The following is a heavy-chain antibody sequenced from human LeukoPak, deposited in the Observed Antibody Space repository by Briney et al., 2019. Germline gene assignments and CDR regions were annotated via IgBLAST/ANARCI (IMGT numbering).Heavy chain of an antibody. V-gene: IGHV4-39*07. CDR2: IYYSGST. CDR1: GGSISSSGYY. D-gene: IGHD2-15*01. CDR3: ATRSTGVAATFDC. J-gene: IGHJ4*02. Sequence: SETLSLTCTVSGGSISSSGYYWGWSRQPPGKGLEWIGSIYYSGSTQYNPSLKSRVTISVDTSKNQFSLKLSSVTAADTAVYYCATRSTGVAATFDCWGQGALVTVSS.